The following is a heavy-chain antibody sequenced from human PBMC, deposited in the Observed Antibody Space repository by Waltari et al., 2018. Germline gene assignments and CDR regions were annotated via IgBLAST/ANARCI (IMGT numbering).Heavy chain of an antibody. CDR1: GFTFSRSW. J-gene: IGHJ4*02. V-gene: IGHV3-7*01. CDR3: AKSRGFEY. CDR2: INYDGSQK. D-gene: IGHD2-2*01. Sequence: EVQLVESGGGLVQPGGSLRLSCGASGFTFSRSWMSWVRQTPGKGLEWVANINYDGSQKYYVDAVKGRFTISRDNAKNSVYLQMNSLRVEDTAVYYCAKSRGFEYWGQGTLITVSS.